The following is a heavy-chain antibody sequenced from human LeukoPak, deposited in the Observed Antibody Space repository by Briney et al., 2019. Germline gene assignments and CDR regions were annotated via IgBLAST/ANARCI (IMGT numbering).Heavy chain of an antibody. CDR1: GYSFTSYW. CDR2: IYPGDSDT. V-gene: IGHV5-51*01. J-gene: IGHJ4*02. Sequence: GESLKISCKGPGYSFTSYWIGWVRQMPGKGLEWMGIIYPGDSDTRYSPSFQGQVTISADKSISTAYLQWSSLKASDTAMYYCARGNYGSGSYRPFDYWGQGTLVTVSS. CDR3: ARGNYGSGSYRPFDY. D-gene: IGHD3-10*01.